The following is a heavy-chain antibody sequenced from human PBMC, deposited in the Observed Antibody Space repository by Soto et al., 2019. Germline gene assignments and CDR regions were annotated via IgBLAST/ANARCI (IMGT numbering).Heavy chain of an antibody. CDR2: INHSGST. V-gene: IGHV4-34*01. CDR1: GGSFSGYY. CDR3: ARGSGSRHDAFDI. J-gene: IGHJ3*02. D-gene: IGHD3-22*01. Sequence: SETLSRTCAVYGGSFSGYYWSWIRQPPGKGLEWIGEINHSGSTNYNPSLKSRVTISVDTSKNQFSLKLSSVTAADTAVYYCARGSGSRHDAFDIWGQGTMVTVSS.